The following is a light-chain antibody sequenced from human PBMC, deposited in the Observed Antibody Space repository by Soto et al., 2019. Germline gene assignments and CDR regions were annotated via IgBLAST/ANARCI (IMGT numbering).Light chain of an antibody. CDR3: QQYGSSPFT. V-gene: IGKV3-20*01. CDR2: GAS. CDR1: QSVSSSY. Sequence: EIVMTQSPATLSVSPGERATLSCRASQSVSSSYLAWYQQKPGQAPRLLIYGASSRATGIPDRFSGSGSGTDFTLNISRLEPEDFAVYYCQQYGSSPFTFGQGTKLEIK. J-gene: IGKJ2*01.